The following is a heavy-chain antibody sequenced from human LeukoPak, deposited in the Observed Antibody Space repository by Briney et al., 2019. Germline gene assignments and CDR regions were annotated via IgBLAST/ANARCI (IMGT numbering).Heavy chain of an antibody. CDR3: ARVSDGSGSYSGPYYYYMDV. CDR1: GYTFTSYG. Sequence: ASVKVSCKASGYTFTSYGISWVRQAPGQGLEWMGWISAYNGNTNYAQKPQGRVTMTTDTSTSTAYMELRSLRSDDTAVYYCARVSDGSGSYSGPYYYYMDVWGKGTTVTVSS. D-gene: IGHD3-10*01. CDR2: ISAYNGNT. V-gene: IGHV1-18*01. J-gene: IGHJ6*03.